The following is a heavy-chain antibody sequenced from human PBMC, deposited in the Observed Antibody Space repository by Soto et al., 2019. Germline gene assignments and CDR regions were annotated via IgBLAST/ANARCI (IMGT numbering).Heavy chain of an antibody. CDR2: INHSGST. Sequence: QVQLQQWGAGLLKPSETLSLTCAVYGGSFSGYYWSWIRQPPGKGLEWIGEINHSGSTNYNPSLKSRVTISVDTSQKPFSLKLSSVTAADTAVYYCAREGGITMVRGVIPPDYWGQGTLVTVSS. CDR1: GGSFSGYY. V-gene: IGHV4-34*01. CDR3: AREGGITMVRGVIPPDY. D-gene: IGHD3-10*01. J-gene: IGHJ4*02.